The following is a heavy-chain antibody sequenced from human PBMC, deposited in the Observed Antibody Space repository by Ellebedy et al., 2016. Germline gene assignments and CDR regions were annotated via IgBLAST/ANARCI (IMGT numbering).Heavy chain of an antibody. CDR3: AKSTSSAYYYFDY. Sequence: GESLKISXAASGFTFSSYAMSWVRQAPGKGLEWVSAISGSGGSTYYADSVKGRFTISRDNSKNTLYLQMNSLRAEDTAIYYCAKSTSSAYYYFDYWGQGTLVTVSS. CDR2: ISGSGGST. J-gene: IGHJ4*02. D-gene: IGHD3-22*01. CDR1: GFTFSSYA. V-gene: IGHV3-23*01.